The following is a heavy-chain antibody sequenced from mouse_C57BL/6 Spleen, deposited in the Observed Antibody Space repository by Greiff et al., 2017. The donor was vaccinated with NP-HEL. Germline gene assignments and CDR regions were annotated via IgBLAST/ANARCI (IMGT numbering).Heavy chain of an antibody. V-gene: IGHV3-6*01. CDR1: GYSITSGYY. D-gene: IGHD1-1*01. J-gene: IGHJ4*01. CDR2: ISYDGSN. Sequence: VQLKQSGPGLVKPSQSLSLTCSVTGYSITSGYYWNWIRQFPGNKLEWMGYISYDGSNNYNPSLKNRISITRDTSKNQFFLKLNSVTTEDTATYYCARGGTTVVRYYAMDYWGQGTSVTVSS. CDR3: ARGGTTVVRYYAMDY.